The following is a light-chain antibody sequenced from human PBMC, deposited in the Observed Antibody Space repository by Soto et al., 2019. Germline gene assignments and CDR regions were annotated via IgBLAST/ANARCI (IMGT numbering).Light chain of an antibody. CDR1: QSISSY. V-gene: IGKV1-39*01. CDR2: TAS. J-gene: IGKJ2*01. Sequence: DIQMTQSPSSLSAFVGDRVTITCRTSQSISSYLNWYQQKPGKAPKLLIFTASTLQSGVPSRFSGSGSGTDFTLTISSLQPADFATYYCQQSYSAPYTFGPGTTLEIK. CDR3: QQSYSAPYT.